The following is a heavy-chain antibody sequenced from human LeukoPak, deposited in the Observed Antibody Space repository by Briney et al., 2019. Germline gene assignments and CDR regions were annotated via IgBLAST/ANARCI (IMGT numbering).Heavy chain of an antibody. CDR3: AKNIRFLEWLPPPVFDY. CDR1: GFTFSGYA. V-gene: IGHV3-30-3*02. CDR2: ISYDGSNK. J-gene: IGHJ4*02. Sequence: PGGSLRLSCAASGFTFSGYAMHWVRQAPGKGLEWVAVISYDGSNKYYADSVKGRFTISRDNSKNTLYLQMNSLRAEDTAVYYCAKNIRFLEWLPPPVFDYWGQGTLVTVSS. D-gene: IGHD3-3*01.